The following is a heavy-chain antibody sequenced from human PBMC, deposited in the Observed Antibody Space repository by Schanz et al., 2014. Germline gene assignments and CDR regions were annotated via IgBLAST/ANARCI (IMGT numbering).Heavy chain of an antibody. D-gene: IGHD1-26*01. J-gene: IGHJ4*02. CDR2: INPHNGVT. V-gene: IGHV1-2*02. Sequence: QVQLVQSGAELQKPGASVHVSCKASGYTFTDHYTHWVRQAPGQGLEWMGWINPHNGVTAYAQKFQGRVTMTTDTSTSTVYMELRSLTSDDSAVYYCARDRDQWDGNYLDYWGQGTLVTVSS. CDR1: GYTFTDHY. CDR3: ARDRDQWDGNYLDY.